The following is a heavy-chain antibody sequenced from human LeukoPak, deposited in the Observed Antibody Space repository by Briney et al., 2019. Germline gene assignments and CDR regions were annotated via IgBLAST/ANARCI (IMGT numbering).Heavy chain of an antibody. Sequence: GGSLRLSCAASGFTFDDYGMSWVRQAPGKGLEWVSGINWNGGSTGYADSVKGRFTISRDNAKNSPYLQMNSLRAEDTAVYYCAKVAYYEILKSWFDYWGQGTLVTVSS. V-gene: IGHV3-20*04. CDR3: AKVAYYEILKSWFDY. CDR2: INWNGGST. J-gene: IGHJ4*02. CDR1: GFTFDDYG. D-gene: IGHD3-9*01.